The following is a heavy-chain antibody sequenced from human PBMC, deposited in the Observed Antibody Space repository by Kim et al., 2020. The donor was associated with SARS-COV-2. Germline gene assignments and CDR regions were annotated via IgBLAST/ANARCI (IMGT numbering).Heavy chain of an antibody. CDR1: GFTVSSNY. J-gene: IGHJ4*02. D-gene: IGHD1-26*01. CDR3: ARDSEELLSGFDY. CDR2: IYSGGST. Sequence: GGSLRLSCAASGFTVSSNYMSWVRQAPGKGLEWVSVIYSGGSTYYADSVKGRFTISRDNSKNTLYLQMNSLRAEDTAVYYCARDSEELLSGFDYWGQGTLVTVSS. V-gene: IGHV3-53*01.